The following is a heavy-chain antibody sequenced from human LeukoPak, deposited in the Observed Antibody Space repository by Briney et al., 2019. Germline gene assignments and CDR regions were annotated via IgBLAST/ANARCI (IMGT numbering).Heavy chain of an antibody. Sequence: KPSETLSLTCTVSGGSISSYYWSWIRQPPGKGLVWIGYIYTSGSTNYNPSLKSRVTISVDTSKNQFPLKLSSVTAADTAVYYCARHSGWYDAFDIWGQGTMVTVSS. D-gene: IGHD6-19*01. CDR3: ARHSGWYDAFDI. V-gene: IGHV4-4*09. CDR2: IYTSGST. CDR1: GGSISSYY. J-gene: IGHJ3*02.